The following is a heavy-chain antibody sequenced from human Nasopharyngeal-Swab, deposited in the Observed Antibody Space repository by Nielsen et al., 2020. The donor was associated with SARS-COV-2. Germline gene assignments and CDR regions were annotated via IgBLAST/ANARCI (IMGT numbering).Heavy chain of an antibody. CDR1: GGTFSSYA. J-gene: IGHJ6*02. Sequence: ASVKVSCKASGGTFSSYAINWVRQATGQGLEWMGWMNPNSGNTGYAQKFQGRVTITRNTSISTAYMELSSLRSEDTAVYYCARTGIAAILGVYYYGMDVWGQGTTVTVSS. D-gene: IGHD6-13*01. CDR3: ARTGIAAILGVYYYGMDV. CDR2: MNPNSGNT. V-gene: IGHV1-8*03.